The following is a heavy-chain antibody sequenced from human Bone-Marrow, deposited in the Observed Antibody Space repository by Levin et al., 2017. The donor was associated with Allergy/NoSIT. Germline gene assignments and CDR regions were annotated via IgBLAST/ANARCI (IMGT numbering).Heavy chain of an antibody. Sequence: GGSLRLSCVASGFTFSSYWMHWVRQAPGRGLVWVARIKGDGSSTTYAESVKGRFTISRDNAKNTLSLQMNSLRAEDTAVYYCTGQVDNWFDPWGQGTLVTVSS. V-gene: IGHV3-74*01. CDR2: IKGDGSST. CDR1: GFTFSSYW. D-gene: IGHD2-15*01. J-gene: IGHJ5*02. CDR3: TGQVDNWFDP.